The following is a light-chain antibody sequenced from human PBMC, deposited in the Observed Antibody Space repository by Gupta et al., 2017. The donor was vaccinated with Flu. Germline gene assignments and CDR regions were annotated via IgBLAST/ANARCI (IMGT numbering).Light chain of an antibody. CDR3: LLHDIGGSQVGI. CDR2: GKN. CDR1: TGPGPRGNY. Sequence: QTVVPQEPSLTVSPGGPVTLPCASSTGPGPRGNYPNWFQQKPGQAPRSLIRGKNNSHSWTPARGSGSLLGGTAALTLSGAQPEDEAAYYCLLHDIGGSQVGIFGGGTKLTVL. V-gene: IGLV7-43*01. J-gene: IGLJ2*01.